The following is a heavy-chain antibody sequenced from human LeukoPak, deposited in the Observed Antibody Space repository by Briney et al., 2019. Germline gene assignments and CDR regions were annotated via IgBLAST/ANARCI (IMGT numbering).Heavy chain of an antibody. D-gene: IGHD3-10*01. J-gene: IGHJ5*02. CDR1: GGSFSGYY. Sequence: PSETLSLTCAVYGGSFSGYYWSWIRQPPGKGLEWIGEINHSGSTNYNPPLKSRVTISVDTSKNQFSLKLSSVTAADTAVYYCARGVKLAYYYGSGNWFDPWGQGTLVTVSS. V-gene: IGHV4-34*01. CDR3: ARGVKLAYYYGSGNWFDP. CDR2: INHSGST.